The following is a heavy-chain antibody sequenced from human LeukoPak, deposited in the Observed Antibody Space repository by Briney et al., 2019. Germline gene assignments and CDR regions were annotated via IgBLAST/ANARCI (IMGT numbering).Heavy chain of an antibody. CDR1: GTNFTFYW. J-gene: IGHJ3*02. Sequence: GESLEISCQGSGTNFTFYWIGWVRPLPGKGLEGMGTIYPGDSDTRYSPSFQGQVTISVDKSISTAYLQWSSLKASDTAMYYCVRLSRITMIRGVPSGAFDIWGQGTMVTVSS. CDR2: IYPGDSDT. V-gene: IGHV5-51*01. CDR3: VRLSRITMIRGVPSGAFDI. D-gene: IGHD3-10*01.